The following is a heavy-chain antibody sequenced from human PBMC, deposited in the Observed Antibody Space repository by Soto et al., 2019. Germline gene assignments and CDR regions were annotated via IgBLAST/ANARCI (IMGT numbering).Heavy chain of an antibody. D-gene: IGHD2-15*01. J-gene: IGHJ4*02. CDR1: GDTFTSYY. CDR3: ARVYCSGGSCYGIDY. V-gene: IGHV1-46*01. Sequence: QVQLVQSGAEVKKPGASVKISCKASGDTFTSYYMHWVRQAPGQGLEWMGIINPSGGTSYAQKFPGRVTMXXEXAXXTVYMELSSLRSEDTAVYYCARVYCSGGSCYGIDYWGQGTLVTVSS. CDR2: INPSGGT.